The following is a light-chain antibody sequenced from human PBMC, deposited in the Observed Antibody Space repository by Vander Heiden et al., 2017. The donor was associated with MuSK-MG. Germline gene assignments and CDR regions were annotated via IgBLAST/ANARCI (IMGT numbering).Light chain of an antibody. J-gene: IGKJ1*01. CDR3: QQSDSTPWT. Sequence: DIQLTQSPSSLSVSVGDRVTITCRASQSISNYLNWYQQKPGKAPKLLMYAASSSQSGVPSRFSGSGSGTDFTLTISSRQPEDFATYYCQQSDSTPWTCGQGTKVEIK. CDR2: AAS. CDR1: QSISNY. V-gene: IGKV1-39*01.